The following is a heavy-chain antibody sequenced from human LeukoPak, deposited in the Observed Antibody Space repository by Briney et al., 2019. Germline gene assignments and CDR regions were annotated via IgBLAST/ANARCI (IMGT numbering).Heavy chain of an antibody. J-gene: IGHJ4*02. CDR3: ARYGTSTDHY. D-gene: IGHD1-7*01. CDR2: ISGNNDNP. CDR1: GYTFSNFG. V-gene: IGHV1-18*01. Sequence: ASVKVSCKCSGYTFSNFGINWLRQAPGQGLEWMGWISGNNDNPNYGQKFQGRFPLTTDSSTSTAYMELRHPSSEDTAVYYCARYGTSTDHYWGRGTLVTVSS.